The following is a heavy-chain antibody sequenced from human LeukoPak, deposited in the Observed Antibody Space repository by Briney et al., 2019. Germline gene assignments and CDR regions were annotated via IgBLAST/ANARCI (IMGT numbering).Heavy chain of an antibody. V-gene: IGHV3-30*18. Sequence: GGSLRLSCAASGFTFSSYGMHWVRQAPGKGLEWVAVISYDGSNKYYADSVKGRFTISRDNSKNTLYLQMNSLRAEDTAVYYCAKDQVKYGDYVGYYFDYWGQGTLVTVSS. CDR1: GFTFSSYG. J-gene: IGHJ4*02. CDR3: AKDQVKYGDYVGYYFDY. CDR2: ISYDGSNK. D-gene: IGHD4-17*01.